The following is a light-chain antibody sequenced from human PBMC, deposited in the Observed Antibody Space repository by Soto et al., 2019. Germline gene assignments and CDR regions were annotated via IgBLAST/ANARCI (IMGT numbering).Light chain of an antibody. CDR2: EVS. Sequence: QSVLTQPASVSGSPGQSITISCTGNNREVGSYKFVSWYQQHPGKAPKVLIYEVSKRPSGVFNRFSGSKSGNTASLTISGLQAEDEADYYCCSYAGSRIFVFGTGTKVTVL. J-gene: IGLJ1*01. V-gene: IGLV2-23*02. CDR3: CSYAGSRIFV. CDR1: NREVGSYKF.